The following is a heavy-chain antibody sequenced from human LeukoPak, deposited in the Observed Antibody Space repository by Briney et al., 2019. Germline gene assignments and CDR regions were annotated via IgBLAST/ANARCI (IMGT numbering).Heavy chain of an antibody. J-gene: IGHJ4*02. CDR2: ISTYNGNP. CDR1: GYTFTTYG. V-gene: IGHV1-18*01. D-gene: IGHD3-9*01. CDR3: ARDQAATNTQVRFCLD. Sequence: ASVKVSCKASGYTFTTYGISWVRQAPGQGLEWMGWISTYNGNPTYVQNLQGRVTMTTDTSTSTAYMELRSLRSDDTAVYYCARDQAATNTQVRFCLDWGQGTLVTVSS.